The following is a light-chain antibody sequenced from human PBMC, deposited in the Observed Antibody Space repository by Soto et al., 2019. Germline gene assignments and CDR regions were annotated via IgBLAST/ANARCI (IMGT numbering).Light chain of an antibody. CDR3: QQYNNWHPLT. CDR1: QSVSNN. Sequence: EIWLTQSPGTLSLSPGERATLSCGASQSVSNNYLACYQQKPCQAPRLLTYGASTRATGIPARFSGSGSGTEFTLTISSLKSEDFAVYYCQQYNNWHPLTFGGGTKVDIK. CDR2: GAS. J-gene: IGKJ4*01. V-gene: IGKV3-15*01.